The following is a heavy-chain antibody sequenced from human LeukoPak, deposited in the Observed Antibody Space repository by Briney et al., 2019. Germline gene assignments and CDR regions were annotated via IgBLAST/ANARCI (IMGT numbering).Heavy chain of an antibody. V-gene: IGHV4-4*07. CDR2: IYTSGST. CDR1: GGSISSYY. CDR3: ATDLSPFLNLNIVVVPAGSPGWFDP. J-gene: IGHJ5*02. Sequence: PSETLSLTCTVSGGSISSYYWSWIRQPAGKGLEWIGRIYTSGSTNYNPSLKSRVTMSVDTSKNQFSLKLSSVTAADTAVYYCATDLSPFLNLNIVVVPAGSPGWFDPWGQGTLVTVSS. D-gene: IGHD2-2*01.